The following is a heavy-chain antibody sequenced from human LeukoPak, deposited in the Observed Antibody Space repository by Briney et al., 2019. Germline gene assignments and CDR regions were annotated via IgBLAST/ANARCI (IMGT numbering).Heavy chain of an antibody. CDR2: LHSDGSST. Sequence: GGSLRLSCAASGFTFSDYYMSWIRQAPGKGLVWVSRLHSDGSSTSYGDSVKGRFTISRDNANNTLYLQMNSLRAEDTAVYYCARSGWPYYFDHWGQGTLVTVSS. D-gene: IGHD3-22*01. J-gene: IGHJ4*02. CDR3: ARSGWPYYFDH. V-gene: IGHV3-74*01. CDR1: GFTFSDYY.